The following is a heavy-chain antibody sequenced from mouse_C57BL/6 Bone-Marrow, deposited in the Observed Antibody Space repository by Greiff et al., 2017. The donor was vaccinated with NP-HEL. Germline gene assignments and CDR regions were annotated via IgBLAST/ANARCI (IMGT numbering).Heavy chain of an antibody. CDR1: GYTFTSYW. Sequence: QVQLQQPGAELVRPGSSVKLSCKASGYTFTSYWMHWVKQRPIQGLDWIGNIDPSDSETHYNQKFKDKATLTVDKSSSTAYMQLSSLTSEDSAVYYCARRIYDGYFDYWGQGTTLTVSS. J-gene: IGHJ2*01. CDR2: IDPSDSET. D-gene: IGHD2-3*01. V-gene: IGHV1-52*01. CDR3: ARRIYDGYFDY.